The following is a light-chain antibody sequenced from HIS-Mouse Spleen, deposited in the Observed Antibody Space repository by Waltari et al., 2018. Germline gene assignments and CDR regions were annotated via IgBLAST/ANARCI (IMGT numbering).Light chain of an antibody. CDR1: SSDVGGYNY. V-gene: IGLV2-14*01. CDR3: SSYTSSSTHVV. Sequence: QSALTQPASVSGSPGQSITISCTGTSSDVGGYNYVSWYQQHPGNAPKLMIYEVSNRPSGVSTRVSGSKSGNTASLTSSGLQAEDEADYYCSSYTSSSTHVVFGGGTKLTVL. CDR2: EVS. J-gene: IGLJ2*01.